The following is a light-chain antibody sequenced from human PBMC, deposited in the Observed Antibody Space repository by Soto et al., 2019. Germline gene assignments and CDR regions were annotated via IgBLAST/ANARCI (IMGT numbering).Light chain of an antibody. J-gene: IGLJ1*01. Sequence: QSVLTQPPSASGTPGQRVTISCSGSSSNIGSNTVNWYQQLPGTAPKLLIYSNNQRPSGVPDRFSGSRSGTSASLAISGLQSEDEADYYCAAWDDSLNGLYVFGTGTKRHRP. CDR1: SSNIGSNT. CDR2: SNN. CDR3: AAWDDSLNGLYV. V-gene: IGLV1-44*01.